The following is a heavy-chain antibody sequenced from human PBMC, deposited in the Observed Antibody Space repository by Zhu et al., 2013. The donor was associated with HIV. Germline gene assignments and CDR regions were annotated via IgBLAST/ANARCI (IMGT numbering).Heavy chain of an antibody. CDR2: MNPKSGNT. D-gene: IGHD2-15*01. Sequence: VQLVQSGAEVKKPGASVKVSCKASGYTFTSLDINWVRQATGQGLEWMGWMNPKSGNTGYAQNFQGRLTMTRDTSTSTAYVELSSLRSEDTAVYYCAREEYCSGGSCYSVDAFDIWGQGTMVTVSS. V-gene: IGHV1-8*01. J-gene: IGHJ3*02. CDR1: GYTFTSLD. CDR3: AREEYCSGGSCYSVDAFDI.